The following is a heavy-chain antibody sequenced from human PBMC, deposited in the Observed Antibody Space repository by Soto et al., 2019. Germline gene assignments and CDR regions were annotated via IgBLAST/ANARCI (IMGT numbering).Heavy chain of an antibody. CDR1: GFTFSSYA. CDR3: ARAKSTVTKVDY. D-gene: IGHD4-17*01. CDR2: ISSNGGST. J-gene: IGHJ4*02. Sequence: EVQLVESGGGLVQPGGSLRLSCAASGFTFSSYAMHWVRQAPGKGLEYVSAISSNGGSTYYANSVKGRFTISRDNSKNTLYRQMGSLRDEDMAVYYCARAKSTVTKVDYWGQGTLVTVSS. V-gene: IGHV3-64*01.